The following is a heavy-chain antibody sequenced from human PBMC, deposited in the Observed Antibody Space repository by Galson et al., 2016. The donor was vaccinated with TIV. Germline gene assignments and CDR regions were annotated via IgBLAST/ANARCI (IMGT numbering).Heavy chain of an antibody. CDR3: TRHIGGDFGDY. V-gene: IGHV4-38-2*02. CDR1: GYSINSHYF. J-gene: IGHJ4*02. D-gene: IGHD2-21*02. CDR2: FFHPGAV. Sequence: ETLSLTCTVSGYSINSHYFWAWLRQPPGRGLEWIGSFFHPGAVYYNPSLERRVTMSGDTSKNHFSLRLTSVTAADTAIYYCTRHIGGDFGDYVGQGILVTVSS.